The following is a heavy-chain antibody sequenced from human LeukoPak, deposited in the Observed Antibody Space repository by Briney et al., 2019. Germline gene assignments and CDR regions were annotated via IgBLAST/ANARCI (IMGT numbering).Heavy chain of an antibody. CDR1: GFTFSSYV. Sequence: GGSLRLSCAASGFTFSSYVMTWVRQAPGKGLEWVSDISGSGNNAYYADSVKGRFTISRDNSESTLYLQMNSLRAEDTAVYYCAKMKVGGPPLTTRTYGMDVWGQGTTVTVSS. CDR3: AKMKVGGPPLTTRTYGMDV. V-gene: IGHV3-23*01. J-gene: IGHJ6*02. CDR2: ISGSGNNA. D-gene: IGHD2-15*01.